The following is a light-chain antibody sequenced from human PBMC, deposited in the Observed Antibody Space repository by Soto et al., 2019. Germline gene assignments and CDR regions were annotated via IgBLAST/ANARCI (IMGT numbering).Light chain of an antibody. CDR2: AAS. CDR3: QQSYSTLPIT. V-gene: IGKV1-39*01. CDR1: QSISSY. Sequence: DIQMTQSPSSLSASVGDRVTITCRASQSISSYLSWYQQKPGKAPKLLIYAASSLQSGVPSRFSGSGSGTDFTLTISSLQPEDFATYYCQQSYSTLPITFGQGTRLEIK. J-gene: IGKJ5*01.